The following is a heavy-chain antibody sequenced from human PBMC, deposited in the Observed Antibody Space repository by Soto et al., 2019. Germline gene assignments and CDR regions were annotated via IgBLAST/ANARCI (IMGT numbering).Heavy chain of an antibody. D-gene: IGHD1-26*01. J-gene: IGHJ6*02. CDR2: IKSKTDGGTT. Sequence: EVQLVESGGGLVEPGGSLRLSCAASGFNFTNAWMHWVRQAPGKGLEWVGRIKSKTDGGTTDYAAPVKGRLIISRDDSKNTLYLQINSLKMEDTAVYYCSALGVWGQGTTVTVSS. V-gene: IGHV3-15*07. CDR3: SALGV. CDR1: GFNFTNAW.